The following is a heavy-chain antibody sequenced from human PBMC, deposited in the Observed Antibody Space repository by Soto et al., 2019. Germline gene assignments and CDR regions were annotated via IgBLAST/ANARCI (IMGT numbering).Heavy chain of an antibody. Sequence: SETLSLTCAVYGGSFSGYYWSWIRQPPGKGLEWIGEINHSGSTNYNPSLKSRVTISVDTSRNQFSLKLSSVTAADTAVYYCARGGASSYFYYYYYGMDVWGQGTTVTVSS. V-gene: IGHV4-34*01. D-gene: IGHD6-6*01. CDR2: INHSGST. CDR3: ARGGASSYFYYYYYGMDV. J-gene: IGHJ6*02. CDR1: GGSFSGYY.